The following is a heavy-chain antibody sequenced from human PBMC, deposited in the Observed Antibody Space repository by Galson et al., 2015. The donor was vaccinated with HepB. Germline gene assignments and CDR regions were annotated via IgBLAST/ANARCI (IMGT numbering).Heavy chain of an antibody. D-gene: IGHD2-2*02. J-gene: IGHJ6*03. CDR3: ARERYCSSTSCYNYYYYYMDV. V-gene: IGHV1-69*13. CDR2: IIPIFGTA. Sequence: SVKVSCKASGGTFSSYAISWVRQAPGQGLEWMGGIIPIFGTANYAQKFQGRVTITADESTSTAYMELSSLRSEDTAVYYCARERYCSSTSCYNYYYYYMDVWGKGTTVTVSS. CDR1: GGTFSSYA.